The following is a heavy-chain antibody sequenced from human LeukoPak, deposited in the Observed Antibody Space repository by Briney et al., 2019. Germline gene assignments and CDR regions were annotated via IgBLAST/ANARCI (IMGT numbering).Heavy chain of an antibody. CDR2: ISYDGSNK. CDR3: AREPTRYYDYVWGSYRYGSFDY. D-gene: IGHD3-16*02. V-gene: IGHV3-30-3*01. Sequence: GVSLRLSCAASGFTFSSYAMHWVRQAPGKGLEWVAVISYDGSNKYYADSVKGRFTISRDNSKNTLYLQMNSLRAEDTAVYYCAREPTRYYDYVWGSYRYGSFDYWGQGTLVTVSS. CDR1: GFTFSSYA. J-gene: IGHJ4*02.